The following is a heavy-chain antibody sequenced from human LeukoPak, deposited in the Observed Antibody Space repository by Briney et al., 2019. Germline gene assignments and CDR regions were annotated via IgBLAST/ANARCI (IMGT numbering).Heavy chain of an antibody. J-gene: IGHJ5*02. D-gene: IGHD6-13*01. Sequence: SETLSLTGTVSGGSISSGGYYWSWIRQHPGKGLEWIGYIYYSGSTYYNPSLRSRVTISVDTSKNQFSLKLSSVTAADTAVYYCARDGAAAGVLGFDPWGQGTLVTVSS. CDR2: IYYSGST. CDR3: ARDGAAAGVLGFDP. V-gene: IGHV4-31*03. CDR1: GGSISSGGYY.